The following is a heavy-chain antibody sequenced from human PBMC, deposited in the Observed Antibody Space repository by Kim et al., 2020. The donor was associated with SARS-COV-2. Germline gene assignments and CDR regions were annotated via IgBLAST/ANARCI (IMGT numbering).Heavy chain of an antibody. CDR3: TRNLGNAKGYALY. CDR2: SKEDGTKK. J-gene: IGHJ4*02. Sequence: GGSLRLSCAASGYTFSNYWMSWVRQTPGKGLEWVASSKEDGTKKYHVDSVKGRFTIYRDNAKSSLYLQMNSLRAEDTAVYYCTRNLGNAKGYALYWGQGNPVTVSS. CDR1: GYTFSNYW. D-gene: IGHD3-16*01. V-gene: IGHV3-7*01.